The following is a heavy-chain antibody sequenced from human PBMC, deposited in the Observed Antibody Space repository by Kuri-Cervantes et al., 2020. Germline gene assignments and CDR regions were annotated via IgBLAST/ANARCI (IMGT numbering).Heavy chain of an antibody. D-gene: IGHD6-13*01. CDR1: DGSISSSSYY. CDR3: ARGLGKQQFAWYFDL. J-gene: IGHJ2*01. Sequence: SETLSLTCTVSDGSISSSSYYWGWIRQPPGKGLEWIGSIYYSGSTYYNPSLKSRVTISVDTSKNQFSLKLSSVTAADTAVYYCARGLGKQQFAWYFDLWGRGTLVTVSS. CDR2: IYYSGST. V-gene: IGHV4-39*07.